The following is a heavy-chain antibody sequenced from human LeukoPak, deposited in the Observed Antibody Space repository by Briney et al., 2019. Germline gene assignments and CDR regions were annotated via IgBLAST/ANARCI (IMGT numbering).Heavy chain of an antibody. CDR2: ISYDGSNK. D-gene: IGHD2-21*02. CDR1: GFTFSSYG. V-gene: IGHV3-30*18. CDR3: AKVTTVVAVTAIDY. J-gene: IGHJ4*02. Sequence: GGSLRLSCAASGFTFSSYGMHWVRQAPGKGLEWVAVISYDGSNKYYADSVKGRFTISRDNSKNTLYLQMNSLRAEDTAVYYCAKVTTVVAVTAIDYWGQGTLVTVSS.